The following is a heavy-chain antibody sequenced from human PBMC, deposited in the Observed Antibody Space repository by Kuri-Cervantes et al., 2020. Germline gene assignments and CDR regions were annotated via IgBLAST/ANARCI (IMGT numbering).Heavy chain of an antibody. CDR2: INHSGST. CDR1: VGSFRGYY. D-gene: IGHD3-10*01. Sequence: SQTLSLTCAVYVGSFRGYYWSWIRQPPGKGLEWIGEINHSGSTNYNPSLKSRVTISVDTSKNQFSLKLSSVTAADAAVYYCARGSRYYGSGILGGMDVWGQGTTVTVSS. J-gene: IGHJ6*02. CDR3: ARGSRYYGSGILGGMDV. V-gene: IGHV4-34*01.